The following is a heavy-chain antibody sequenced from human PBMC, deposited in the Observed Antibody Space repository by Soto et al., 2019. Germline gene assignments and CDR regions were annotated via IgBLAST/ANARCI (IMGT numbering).Heavy chain of an antibody. D-gene: IGHD2-2*01. CDR1: GFTFSSYW. Sequence: PGGSLRLSCAASGFTFSSYWMSWVRQAPGKGLEWVANIKQDGSEKYYVESVKGRFTISRDNAKNSLYLQMNSLRAEDTAVYYCARERYCSSTSCYHFDYWGQGTLVTVSS. V-gene: IGHV3-7*05. CDR3: ARERYCSSTSCYHFDY. J-gene: IGHJ4*02. CDR2: IKQDGSEK.